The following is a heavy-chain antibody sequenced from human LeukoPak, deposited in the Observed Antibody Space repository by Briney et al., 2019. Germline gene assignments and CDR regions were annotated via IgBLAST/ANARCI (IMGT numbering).Heavy chain of an antibody. CDR2: INPSGGST. J-gene: IGHJ4*02. CDR1: GYTFTSYY. D-gene: IGHD2-15*01. V-gene: IGHV1-46*01. Sequence: ASVKVSCKASGYTFTSYYMHWVRQAPGQGLEWMRIINPSGGSTSYAQNFQSSVTMTSDTSTSTVYMELSSLRSDDTAVYYCARDGSGTGRYWGQGTLVTVSS. CDR3: ARDGSGTGRY.